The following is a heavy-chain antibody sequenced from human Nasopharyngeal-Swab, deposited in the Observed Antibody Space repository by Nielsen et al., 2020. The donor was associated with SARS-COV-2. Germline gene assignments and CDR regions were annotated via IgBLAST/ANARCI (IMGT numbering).Heavy chain of an antibody. J-gene: IGHJ4*02. Sequence: GGSLRLSCAASGFTFSYYSMNWVRQAPGKGLEWVSSISSSRDYIYYADSVKGRFTISRDNAENSLYLQMNSLRAEDTAVYYCARGCSSTTCYVSGWGQGTLVTVSS. D-gene: IGHD2/OR15-2a*01. V-gene: IGHV3-21*01. CDR1: GFTFSYYS. CDR2: ISSSRDYI. CDR3: ARGCSSTTCYVSG.